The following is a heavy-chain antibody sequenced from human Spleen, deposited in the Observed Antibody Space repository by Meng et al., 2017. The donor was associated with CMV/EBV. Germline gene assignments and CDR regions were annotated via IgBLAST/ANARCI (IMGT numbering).Heavy chain of an antibody. J-gene: IGHJ4*02. Sequence: YGGSFSGYYWSCIRQPPGKGLEWIGEINHSGSTNYNPSLKSRVTISVDTSKNQFSLKLSSVTAADTAVYYCARVAGYCSSTSCYGFDYWGQGTLVTVSS. V-gene: IGHV4-34*01. CDR2: INHSGST. D-gene: IGHD2-2*01. CDR1: GGSFSGYY. CDR3: ARVAGYCSSTSCYGFDY.